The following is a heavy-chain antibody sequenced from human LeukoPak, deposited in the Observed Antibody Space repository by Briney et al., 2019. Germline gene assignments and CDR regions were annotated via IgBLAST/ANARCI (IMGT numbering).Heavy chain of an antibody. CDR3: TRDAGYCHSSGCWEPIDY. J-gene: IGHJ4*02. Sequence: PGGSLRLSCAASGFNFRSYWMHWVRQAPGKGLVWVSRINSDGTGTYADSVKGRFTISRDNANNTLYLQMNSLRADDTAVYYCTRDAGYCHSSGCWEPIDYWGQGTLVTVSS. CDR2: INSDGTGT. V-gene: IGHV3-74*01. CDR1: GFNFRSYW. D-gene: IGHD3-22*01.